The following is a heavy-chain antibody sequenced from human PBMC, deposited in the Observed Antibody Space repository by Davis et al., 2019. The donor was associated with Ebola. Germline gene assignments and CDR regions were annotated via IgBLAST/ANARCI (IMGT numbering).Heavy chain of an antibody. CDR1: GYNFATYW. Sequence: GESLKISCTTSGYNFATYWIGWVRQMPGKGLEWMGIIYPGDSDTRYSSSFEGQVTISADKSISTAYLQWSSLKASDTAMYYCARLSAGTAYLSYYYYGMDVWGKGTTVTVSS. J-gene: IGHJ6*04. CDR2: IYPGDSDT. D-gene: IGHD6-19*01. CDR3: ARLSAGTAYLSYYYYGMDV. V-gene: IGHV5-51*01.